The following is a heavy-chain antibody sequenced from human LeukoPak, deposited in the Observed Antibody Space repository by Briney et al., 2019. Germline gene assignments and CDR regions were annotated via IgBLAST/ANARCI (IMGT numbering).Heavy chain of an antibody. J-gene: IGHJ5*02. CDR3: ALMVVTATRPRGWFDP. D-gene: IGHD2-21*02. CDR1: GGSFSGYY. V-gene: IGHV4-34*01. Sequence: SETLSLTCAVYGGSFSGYYWSWIRQPPGKGLEWIGEINHSGSTNYNPSLKSRVTISVDTSKNQFSLKLSSVTAADTAVYYCALMVVTATRPRGWFDPWGQGTLVTVSS. CDR2: INHSGST.